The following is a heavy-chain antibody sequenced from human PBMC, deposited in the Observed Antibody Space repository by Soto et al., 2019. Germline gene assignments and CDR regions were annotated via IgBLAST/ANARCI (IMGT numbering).Heavy chain of an antibody. CDR3: ARDNYDILTGYSDDAFDI. CDR1: GYTFTSYA. CDR2: INAGNGNT. D-gene: IGHD3-9*01. Sequence: GASVKVSCKASGYTFTSYAMHWVRQAPGQRLEWMGWINAGNGNTKYSQKFQGRVTITRDTSASTAYMELSSLRSEDTAVYYCARDNYDILTGYSDDAFDIWGQGTMVTVSS. V-gene: IGHV1-3*01. J-gene: IGHJ3*02.